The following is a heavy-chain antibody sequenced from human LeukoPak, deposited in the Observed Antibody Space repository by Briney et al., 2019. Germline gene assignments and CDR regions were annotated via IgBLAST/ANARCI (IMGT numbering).Heavy chain of an antibody. V-gene: IGHV1-8*01. Sequence: SGKISCKASGYTFTSYDIKWVRQATGQGLEWMGWINPNSGNTGYAQKFKVRTTMTRNTSISTAYMELSSLRAEDTAVYYCARVLRGYDSSGGLGYWGQGTLVTVSS. D-gene: IGHD3-22*01. CDR1: GYTFTSYD. CDR2: INPNSGNT. CDR3: ARVLRGYDSSGGLGY. J-gene: IGHJ4*02.